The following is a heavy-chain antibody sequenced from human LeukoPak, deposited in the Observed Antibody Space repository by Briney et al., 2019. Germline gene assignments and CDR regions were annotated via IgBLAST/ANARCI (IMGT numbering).Heavy chain of an antibody. Sequence: GASVKVSCKASGGTFSSYAISWVRQAPGQGLEWMGGIIPIFGTANYAQKFQGGVTITADKSTSTAYMELSSLRSEDTAVYFCARGFSGPATPYFDYWGQGTLVTVSS. CDR1: GGTFSSYA. J-gene: IGHJ4*02. V-gene: IGHV1-69*06. CDR3: ARGFSGPATPYFDY. CDR2: IIPIFGTA. D-gene: IGHD2-15*01.